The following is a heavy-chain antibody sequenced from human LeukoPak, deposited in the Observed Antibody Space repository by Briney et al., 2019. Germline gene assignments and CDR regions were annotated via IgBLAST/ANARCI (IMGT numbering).Heavy chain of an antibody. D-gene: IGHD3-9*01. CDR1: GFTFSNYE. J-gene: IGHJ4*02. CDR3: ARDFYAIYFDY. V-gene: IGHV3-48*03. CDR2: ISSSGSTI. Sequence: GGSLRLSCAASGFTFSNYEMNWVRQAPGKGLEWVSYISSSGSTIYYADSVKGRFTISRDNAKNSLYLQMNSLRAEDTAVYYCARDFYAIYFDYWGQGTLVTASS.